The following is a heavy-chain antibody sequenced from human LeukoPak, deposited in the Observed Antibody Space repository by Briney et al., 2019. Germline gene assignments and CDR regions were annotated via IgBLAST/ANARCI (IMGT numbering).Heavy chain of an antibody. CDR2: ISYDRSNK. J-gene: IGHJ4*02. V-gene: IGHV3-30*18. CDR3: AKDVVVGPTNRGLDY. CDR1: GFTFSSYG. Sequence: GGSLRFSCAASGFTFSSYGMPWVRQAPGKGLEWVAVISYDRSNKFYADSVKGRFTISRDNSKSTLYLQMNSLRAEDTAVYYCAKDVVVGPTNRGLDYWGQGTLVTVSS. D-gene: IGHD1-26*01.